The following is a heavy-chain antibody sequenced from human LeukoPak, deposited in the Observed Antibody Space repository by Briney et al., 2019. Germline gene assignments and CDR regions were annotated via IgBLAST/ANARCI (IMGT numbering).Heavy chain of an antibody. CDR3: AKDWSETLRPPYFES. D-gene: IGHD6-6*01. J-gene: IGHJ4*02. Sequence: GGSLRLSCAASGFTFSSYGMHWVRQAPGKGLEWVAVISYDGSNKYYADSAKGRFTISRDNSKNTVYLQMNSLRAEDTAVYYCAKDWSETLRPPYFESWGQGTLVTVSS. CDR1: GFTFSSYG. CDR2: ISYDGSNK. V-gene: IGHV3-30*18.